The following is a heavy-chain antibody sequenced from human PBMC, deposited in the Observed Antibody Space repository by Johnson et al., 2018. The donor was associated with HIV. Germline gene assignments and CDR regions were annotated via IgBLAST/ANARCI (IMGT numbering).Heavy chain of an antibody. CDR3: AGDNLPGIAVYGGAFDI. J-gene: IGHJ3*02. CDR1: GFTFSSYG. CDR2: IRYDGSNK. D-gene: IGHD6-19*01. Sequence: QVQLVESGGGLVKPGGSLRLSCAASGFTFSSYGMHWVRQAPGKGLEWVAFIRYDGSNKYYADSVKGRFTISRDNAKNSLYVQMSSLRAEDTAVYFCAGDNLPGIAVYGGAFDIWGQWTMVTVSS. V-gene: IGHV3-30*02.